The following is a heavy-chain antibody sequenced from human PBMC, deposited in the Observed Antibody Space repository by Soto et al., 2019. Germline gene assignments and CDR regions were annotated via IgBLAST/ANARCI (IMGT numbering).Heavy chain of an antibody. J-gene: IGHJ4*02. V-gene: IGHV3-33*01. D-gene: IGHD1-26*01. CDR3: ARARIVGATGLDY. CDR1: GFTFSSYG. CDR2: IWYDGSNK. Sequence: QVQLVESGGGVVQPGRSLRLSCAASGFTFSSYGMHWVRQAPGKGLEWVAVIWYDGSNKYYADSVKGRFTISRDNSKNTLYLQMNSLRAEDTAVYYCARARIVGATGLDYWGQGTLVTVSS.